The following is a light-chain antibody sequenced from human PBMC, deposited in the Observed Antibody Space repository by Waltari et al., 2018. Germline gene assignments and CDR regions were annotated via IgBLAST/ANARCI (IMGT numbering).Light chain of an antibody. CDR2: EVT. CDR3: TSYAVTKVV. Sequence: QSVLTQPPSASGFLGQSVAISCTGTSRDIGCYNFVSWYQQHPGKAPKLLIYEVTKRPSGVPDRFSGSKSGNTASLTVSGLQAEDEADYYCTSYAVTKVVFGGGTKLTVL. J-gene: IGLJ2*01. V-gene: IGLV2-8*01. CDR1: SRDIGCYNF.